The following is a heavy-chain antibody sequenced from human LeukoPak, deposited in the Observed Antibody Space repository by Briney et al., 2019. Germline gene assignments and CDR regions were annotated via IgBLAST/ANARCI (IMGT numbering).Heavy chain of an antibody. Sequence: SETLSLTCTVSVGSISSSPYYWGWIRQPPGKGLEWIGSIYYSGTTHYNPSLESRVTISVDTSKNQFSLKQASLTAADTAIYYCAKGAGGFSYYNWFDPWGQGTLVTVSS. V-gene: IGHV4-39*07. CDR2: IYYSGTT. D-gene: IGHD5-18*01. CDR1: VGSISSSPYY. J-gene: IGHJ5*02. CDR3: AKGAGGFSYYNWFDP.